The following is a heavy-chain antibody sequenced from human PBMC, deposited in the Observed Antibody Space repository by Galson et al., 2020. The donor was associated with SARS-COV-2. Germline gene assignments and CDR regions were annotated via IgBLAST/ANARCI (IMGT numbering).Heavy chain of an antibody. J-gene: IGHJ6*02. Sequence: GESLKISCAASGFTFSSYGMHWVRQAPGKGLEWVAVISYDGSNKYYADSVKGRFTISRDNSKNTLYLQMNSLRAEDTAVYYCAKDGAYYDFWSGLGTGLNYYYGMDVWGQGTTVTVSS. CDR1: GFTFSSYG. CDR3: AKDGAYYDFWSGLGTGLNYYYGMDV. V-gene: IGHV3-30*18. D-gene: IGHD3-3*01. CDR2: ISYDGSNK.